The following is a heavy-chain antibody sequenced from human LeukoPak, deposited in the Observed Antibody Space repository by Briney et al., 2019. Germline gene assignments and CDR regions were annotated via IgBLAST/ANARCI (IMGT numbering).Heavy chain of an antibody. J-gene: IGHJ4*02. D-gene: IGHD2-2*01. Sequence: PSETLSLTCAVYGGSFSGYYWSWIRQPPGKGLEWIGEINHSGSTNYNPSLKSRVTISVDTSKNQFSLKLSSVTAADTAVYYCARADRGYCSSTTCYAFDYWGQGTLVTVSS. CDR2: INHSGST. V-gene: IGHV4-34*01. CDR1: GGSFSGYY. CDR3: ARADRGYCSSTTCYAFDY.